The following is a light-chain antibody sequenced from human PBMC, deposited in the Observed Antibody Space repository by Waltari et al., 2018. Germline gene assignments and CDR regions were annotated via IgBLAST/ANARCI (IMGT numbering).Light chain of an antibody. CDR1: TSDVGGYNY. CDR3: SSYAGSNNLV. J-gene: IGLJ2*01. CDR2: EVI. Sequence: QSALTQPPSVSGSPGQSVTISCTGTTSDVGGYNYVSWYQQHPGKAPKLMIYEVIKRPSGVPDRFSGSKSGSTASLTVSGLQAEDEADYYCSSYAGSNNLVFGGGTKLTVL. V-gene: IGLV2-8*01.